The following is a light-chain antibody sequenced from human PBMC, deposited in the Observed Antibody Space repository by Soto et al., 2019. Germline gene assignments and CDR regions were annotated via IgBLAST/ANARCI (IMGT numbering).Light chain of an antibody. J-gene: IGKJ2*01. CDR1: QSVGSSY. CDR3: QQDGTSPYT. Sequence: EIVLTQSPGTLSFSPGERATLSCRASQSVGSSYLAWYQQKPGQAPRLLIYGASSRATGIPDRFTGSVSGTDFTLAISRLEPEDFAVYYCQQDGTSPYTFGQGTKLEIK. V-gene: IGKV3-20*01. CDR2: GAS.